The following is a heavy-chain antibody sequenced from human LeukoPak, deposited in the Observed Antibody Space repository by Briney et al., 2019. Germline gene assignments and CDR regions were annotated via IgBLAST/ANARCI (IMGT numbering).Heavy chain of an antibody. Sequence: ASVKVSCKASGYTFTSCGISWVRQAPGQGLEWMGWISAYNGNTNYAQKLQGRVTMTTDTSTSTAYMELSSLRSEDTAVYYCARGPDAVEAMTYYYYYMDVWGKGTTVTVSS. D-gene: IGHD1-26*01. V-gene: IGHV1-18*01. CDR2: ISAYNGNT. CDR1: GYTFTSCG. CDR3: ARGPDAVEAMTYYYYYMDV. J-gene: IGHJ6*03.